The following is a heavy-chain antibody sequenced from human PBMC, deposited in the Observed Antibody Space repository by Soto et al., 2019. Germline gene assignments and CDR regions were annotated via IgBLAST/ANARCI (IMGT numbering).Heavy chain of an antibody. CDR2: ISGSGGST. D-gene: IGHD5-18*01. V-gene: IGHV3-23*01. CDR3: AKGVGVDTAMAL. CDR1: GFTFISYA. J-gene: IGHJ4*02. Sequence: GGSLRISCAASGFTFISYAMSWVRKAPGKGLEWVSAISGSGGSTYYADSVKGRFTISRDNSKNTLYLQMNSLRAEDTAVYYCAKGVGVDTAMALWGQGTLVNVSS.